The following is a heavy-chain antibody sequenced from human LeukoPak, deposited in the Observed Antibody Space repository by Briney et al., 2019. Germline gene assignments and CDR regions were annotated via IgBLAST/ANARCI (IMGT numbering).Heavy chain of an antibody. D-gene: IGHD3-22*01. V-gene: IGHV1-69*13. CDR2: IIPIFGTA. CDR1: GGTFSSYA. Sequence: SVKVSCKASGGTFSSYAISWVRQAPGQGLEWMGGIIPIFGTANYAQKFQGRVTITADESTSTAYMELSSLRSEDTAVYYCARDSFPAYYYDSSGYREPFDYWGQGTLVTVSS. CDR3: ARDSFPAYYYDSSGYREPFDY. J-gene: IGHJ4*02.